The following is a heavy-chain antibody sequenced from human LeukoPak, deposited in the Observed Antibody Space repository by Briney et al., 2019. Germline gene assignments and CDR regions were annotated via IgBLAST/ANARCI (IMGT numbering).Heavy chain of an antibody. CDR1: GGSISNYY. V-gene: IGHV4-59*01. D-gene: IGHD4-17*01. CDR3: ASADYDDYYSDF. CDR2: IYYSGMT. J-gene: IGHJ4*02. Sequence: KSSETLSLTCTVSGGSISNYYWSWIRQPPGKGLEWIGYIYYSGMTNYNPSLKSRVTISLDTSKNQFSLKLSSVAAADTAVYYCASADYDDYYSDFWGQGTLVTVSS.